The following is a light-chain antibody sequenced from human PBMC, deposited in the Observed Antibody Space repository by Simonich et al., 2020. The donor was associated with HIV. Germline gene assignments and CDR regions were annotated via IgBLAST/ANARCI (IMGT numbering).Light chain of an antibody. CDR3: CSYTSTSNVV. CDR2: DVT. J-gene: IGLJ2*01. V-gene: IGLV2-14*03. Sequence: QSALTQPASVSGSPGQSITISCTGTSSDIGGYNYVSWDQQNPGKAPKLIIYDVTTRPSGVADRFSGSKSGNTASLTISGLQAEDEADYYCCSYTSTSNVVFGGGTELTVL. CDR1: SSDIGGYNY.